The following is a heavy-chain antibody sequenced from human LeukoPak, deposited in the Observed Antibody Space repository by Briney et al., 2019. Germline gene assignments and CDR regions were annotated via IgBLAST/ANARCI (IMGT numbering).Heavy chain of an antibody. D-gene: IGHD1-26*01. Sequence: PGGSLRFSCAASGFTFSSYWMHWVRQVPGRGLVWVSRVNSDGFSTSYADSVKGRFTISRDNAKNTLYLQMNSLRAEDTAVYYCASSYRGKYRAFDSWGQGTMVTVSS. J-gene: IGHJ3*02. CDR3: ASSYRGKYRAFDS. CDR1: GFTFSSYW. CDR2: VNSDGFST. V-gene: IGHV3-74*01.